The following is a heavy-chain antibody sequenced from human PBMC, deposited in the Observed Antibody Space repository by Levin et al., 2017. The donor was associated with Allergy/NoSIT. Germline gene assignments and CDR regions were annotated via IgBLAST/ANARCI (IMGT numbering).Heavy chain of an antibody. D-gene: IGHD6-13*01. V-gene: IGHV2-26*01. J-gene: IGHJ5*02. CDR1: GFSLSNARMG. CDR2: IFSNDEK. CDR3: ARIPKPYSSSWYFGFDP. Sequence: SGPTLVKPTETLTLTCTVSGFSLSNARMGVSWIRQPPGKALEWLAHIFSNDEKSYSTSLKSRLTISKDTSKSQVVLTMTNMDPVDTATYYCARIPKPYSSSWYFGFDPWGQGTLVTVSS.